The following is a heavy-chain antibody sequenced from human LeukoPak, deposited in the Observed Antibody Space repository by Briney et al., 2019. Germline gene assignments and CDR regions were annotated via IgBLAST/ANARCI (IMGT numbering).Heavy chain of an antibody. CDR3: AKGGTAADNYWYFDL. J-gene: IGHJ2*01. Sequence: GGSLRLSCAASGFTFSNAWMSWVRQAPGKGLEWVSSISWKTSRIDYADSVKGRFTISRDNAKNSLYLQMNSLRPDDTALYFCAKGGTAADNYWYFDLWGRGTLVTVSS. V-gene: IGHV3-9*01. CDR1: GFTFSNAW. D-gene: IGHD6-13*01. CDR2: ISWKTSRI.